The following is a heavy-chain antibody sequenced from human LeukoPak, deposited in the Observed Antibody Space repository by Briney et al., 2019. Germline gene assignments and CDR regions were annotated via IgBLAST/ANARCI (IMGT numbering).Heavy chain of an antibody. CDR3: ARGDIFYSSSWYVNGMDV. V-gene: IGHV5-51*01. Sequence: GESLKISCKRSGYSFTSYWIGWVRQMPGKGLEWMGIIYPGDSDTRYSPSFQGQVTVSADKSISTAYLQWSSLKASDTAMYYCARGDIFYSSSWYVNGMDVWGQGTTVTVSS. CDR2: IYPGDSDT. CDR1: GYSFTSYW. D-gene: IGHD6-13*01. J-gene: IGHJ6*02.